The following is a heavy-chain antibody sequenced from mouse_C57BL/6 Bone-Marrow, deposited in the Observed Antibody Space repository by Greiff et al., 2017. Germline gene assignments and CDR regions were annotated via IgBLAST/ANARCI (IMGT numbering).Heavy chain of an antibody. Sequence: EVQLVESGPELVKPGASVKISCKASGYTFTDYYMNWVKQSHGKSLEWIGDINPNNGGTSYNQKFKGKATLTVDKSSSTAYMELRSLTSEDSAVYYCARNTKPDYWGQGTTLTVSS. V-gene: IGHV1-26*01. J-gene: IGHJ2*01. CDR3: ARNTKPDY. D-gene: IGHD5-1-1*01. CDR1: GYTFTDYY. CDR2: INPNNGGT.